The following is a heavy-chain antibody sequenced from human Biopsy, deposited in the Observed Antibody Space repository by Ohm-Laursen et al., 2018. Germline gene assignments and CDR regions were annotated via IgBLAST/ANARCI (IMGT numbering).Heavy chain of an antibody. CDR2: IYSGDRP. V-gene: IGHV3-53*01. Sequence: GSLRLSCAASGFTVSSNYVSWVRQAPGMGLEWVSVIYSGDRPYYRESVRGRFTISRDNSKNTLYLQMNSLRADDTAVYYCARNEPGSSSGSDFDYWGQGTLVTVSS. J-gene: IGHJ4*02. D-gene: IGHD6-6*01. CDR3: ARNEPGSSSGSDFDY. CDR1: GFTVSSNY.